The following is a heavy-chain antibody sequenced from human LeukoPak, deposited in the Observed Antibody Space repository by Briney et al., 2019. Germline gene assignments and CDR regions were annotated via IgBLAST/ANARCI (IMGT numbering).Heavy chain of an antibody. CDR3: ARGPSGTYYFDY. J-gene: IGHJ4*02. D-gene: IGHD1-14*01. CDR1: GFTFSSYA. Sequence: GGSLRLSCAASGFTFSSYAMSWVRQAPGKGLEWVSSISSSNSYIYYADSVKGRFTISRDNAKNSLYLQMNSLRAEDTAVYYCARGPSGTYYFDYWGQGTLVTVSS. V-gene: IGHV3-21*01. CDR2: ISSSNSYI.